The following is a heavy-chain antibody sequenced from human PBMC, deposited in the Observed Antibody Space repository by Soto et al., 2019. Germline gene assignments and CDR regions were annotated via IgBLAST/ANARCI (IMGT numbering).Heavy chain of an antibody. Sequence: GGSLRLSCAASGFTFSDYSMSWVRQSPGKGLEGVANIKQDGGEEDCVDSMKGRLTISRDNAKNSLYLQMNSLRAEDTAVYYCARPSYSSRIGSQYYFDYWGQGTLVTVSS. D-gene: IGHD6-13*01. V-gene: IGHV3-7*01. J-gene: IGHJ4*02. CDR1: GFTFSDYS. CDR2: IKQDGGEE. CDR3: ARPSYSSRIGSQYYFDY.